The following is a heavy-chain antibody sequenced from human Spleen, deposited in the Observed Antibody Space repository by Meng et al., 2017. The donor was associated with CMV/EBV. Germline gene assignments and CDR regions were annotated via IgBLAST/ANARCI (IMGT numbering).Heavy chain of an antibody. J-gene: IGHJ3*02. CDR1: GGSISSYY. Sequence: SETLSLTCTVSGGSISSYYWSWIRQPPGKGLEWIGYIYYSGSTYYNPSLKSRVTISVDTSKNQFSLKLSSVTAADTAVYYCARGIQLWSRFDIWGQGTMVTVSS. V-gene: IGHV4-59*06. CDR2: IYYSGST. CDR3: ARGIQLWSRFDI. D-gene: IGHD5-18*01.